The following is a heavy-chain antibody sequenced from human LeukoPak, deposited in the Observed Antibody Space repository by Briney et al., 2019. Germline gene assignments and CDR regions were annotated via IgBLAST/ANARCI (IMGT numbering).Heavy chain of an antibody. V-gene: IGHV3-23*01. CDR3: AKQYYYDSSGYDDY. J-gene: IGHJ4*02. CDR2: ISGSGGST. D-gene: IGHD3-22*01. CDR1: GFTFSSYA. Sequence: GGSLRLSCAASGFTFSSYAMSWVRQAPGEGLEWVSAISGSGGSTYYADSVKGRFTISRDNSKNTLYLQMNSLRAEDTAVYYCAKQYYYDSSGYDDYWGQGTLVTVSS.